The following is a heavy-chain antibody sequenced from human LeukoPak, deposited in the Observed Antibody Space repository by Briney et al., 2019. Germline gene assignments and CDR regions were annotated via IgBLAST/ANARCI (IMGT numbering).Heavy chain of an antibody. CDR1: GYTFTGYY. J-gene: IGHJ4*02. Sequence: ASVKVSCKASGYTFTGYYMHWVRQAPGQGLEWMGWINPNSGGTNYAQKFQGRVIMTRDTSISTAYMELSSLRSDDTAVYYCARGRNIGVVGAATNLEDCWGQGTLVTVSS. CDR2: INPNSGGT. D-gene: IGHD2-15*01. CDR3: ARGRNIGVVGAATNLEDC. V-gene: IGHV1-2*02.